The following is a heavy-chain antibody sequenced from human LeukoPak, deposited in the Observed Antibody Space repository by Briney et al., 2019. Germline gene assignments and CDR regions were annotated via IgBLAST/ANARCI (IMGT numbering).Heavy chain of an antibody. CDR3: AREEGGLDV. V-gene: IGHV7-4-1*02. CDR2: MNTNTGKA. Sequence: AASVKVSCKPSGYDFSVYTLNWVRQVPGQGPEWMGWMNTNTGKATYAQDFRGRFAFSFDSSVSTAYLEITSLKAADTAVYYCAREEGGLDVWGQGTTVIVSS. CDR1: GYDFSVYT. J-gene: IGHJ6*02.